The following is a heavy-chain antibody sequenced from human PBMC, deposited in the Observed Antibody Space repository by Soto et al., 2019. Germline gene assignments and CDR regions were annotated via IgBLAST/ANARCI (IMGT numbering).Heavy chain of an antibody. Sequence: QVQLQESGPGQVKPSETLSLTCTISGGSISVYYWSWVRQPPGHELEWIGYIYASGSAYYNPSLRSRVTISADTSKNQISLKLTSPTAADTAVYYCARGVGSSPPRYWGRGTLVTVSS. CDR1: GGSISVYY. D-gene: IGHD1-26*01. CDR3: ARGVGSSPPRY. CDR2: IYASGSA. V-gene: IGHV4-59*01. J-gene: IGHJ4*02.